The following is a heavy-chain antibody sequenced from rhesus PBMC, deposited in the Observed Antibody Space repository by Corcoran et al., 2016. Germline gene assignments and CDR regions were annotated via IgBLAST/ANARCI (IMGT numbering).Heavy chain of an antibody. CDR3: ARDSSGWSYEYFEC. D-gene: IGHD6S26*01. Sequence: QLQLQESGPGLVKPSETLSLTCAVSGGSISSNYWSWIRQPPGKGLEGIGRILGSGGSTDYNPSLKSRVTISTDTSKKQCSLKLSSVTAADTAVYYCARDSSGWSYEYFECWGQGALVTVSS. V-gene: IGHV4-173*01. CDR1: GGSISSNY. J-gene: IGHJ1*01. CDR2: ILGSGGST.